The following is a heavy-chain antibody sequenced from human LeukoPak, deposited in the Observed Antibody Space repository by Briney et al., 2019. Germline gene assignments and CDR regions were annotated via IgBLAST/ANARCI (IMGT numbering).Heavy chain of an antibody. CDR3: ARPSITYSSSWYGEFYFDY. V-gene: IGHV5-51*01. J-gene: IGHJ4*02. CDR2: VYPGDSDT. CDR1: GYSFTNYW. Sequence: GESLKISCKASGYSFTNYWIGGVRQMPRKGLEWMGIVYPGDSDTKYSPSFQGQVTISADKSISTAYLQWSSLKASDTGMYYCARPSITYSSSWYGEFYFDYWGQGTLVTVSS. D-gene: IGHD6-13*01.